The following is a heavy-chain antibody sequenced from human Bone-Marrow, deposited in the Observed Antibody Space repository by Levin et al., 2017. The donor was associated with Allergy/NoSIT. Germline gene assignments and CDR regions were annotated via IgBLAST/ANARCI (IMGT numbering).Heavy chain of an antibody. D-gene: IGHD2-8*02. Sequence: LSLTCAASGFTFSSYWMSWVRQAPGKGLEWVANIKQDGTEKFYVDSVKGRFTISKDNAKNSVDLRMISLRLEDSAVYYCARNWRSAFDIWGQGTMVTVSS. CDR3: ARNWRSAFDI. CDR1: GFTFSSYW. V-gene: IGHV3-7*04. CDR2: IKQDGTEK. J-gene: IGHJ3*02.